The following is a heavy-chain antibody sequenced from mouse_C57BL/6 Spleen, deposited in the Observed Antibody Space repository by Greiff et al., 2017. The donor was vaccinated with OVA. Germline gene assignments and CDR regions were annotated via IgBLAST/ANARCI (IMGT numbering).Heavy chain of an antibody. V-gene: IGHV1-66*01. Sequence: VQLQQSGPELVKPGASVKISCKASGYSFTSYYIHWVKQRPGQGLEWIGWIYPGSGNTKYNEKFKGKATLTADTSSSTAYMQLSSLTSEDSAVYYGAREGTTVVATSDYWGQGTTLTVSS. J-gene: IGHJ2*01. CDR1: GYSFTSYY. CDR2: IYPGSGNT. D-gene: IGHD1-1*01. CDR3: AREGTTVVATSDY.